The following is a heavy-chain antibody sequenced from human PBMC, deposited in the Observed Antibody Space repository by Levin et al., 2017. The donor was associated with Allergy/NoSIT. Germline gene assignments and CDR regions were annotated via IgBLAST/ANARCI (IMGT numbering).Heavy chain of an antibody. Sequence: QPGGSLRLSCAGSGFTFSSHAMHWVRQAPGKGLEWVAVISYDVSNQYDADSVKGRFTISRDNSKNTLYLQMNSLRAEDTAVYYCARDSAITMIGWYFDLWGRGTLVTVSS. D-gene: IGHD3-22*01. CDR3: ARDSAITMIGWYFDL. CDR2: ISYDVSNQ. CDR1: GFTFSSHA. J-gene: IGHJ2*01. V-gene: IGHV3-30-3*01.